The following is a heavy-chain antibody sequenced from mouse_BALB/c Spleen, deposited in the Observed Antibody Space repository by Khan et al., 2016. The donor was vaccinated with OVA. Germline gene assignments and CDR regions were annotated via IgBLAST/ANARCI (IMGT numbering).Heavy chain of an antibody. CDR2: ISGTGSYT. V-gene: IGHV5-9*02. Sequence: EVELVESGGGLVKPGGSLKLSCAASGFAFSSYDMSWVRQTPEKRLEWVATISGTGSYTYYPDSVKGRFTISRDNARYTLYLQMSSLRSEDTALYYCARPSYYGNPGFTYWGQGTLVTVSA. J-gene: IGHJ3*01. CDR3: ARPSYYGNPGFTY. D-gene: IGHD2-10*01. CDR1: GFAFSSYD.